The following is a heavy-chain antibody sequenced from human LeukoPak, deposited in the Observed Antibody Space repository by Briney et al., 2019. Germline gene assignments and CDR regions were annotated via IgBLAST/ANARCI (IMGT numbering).Heavy chain of an antibody. CDR2: IGGSGDST. CDR3: ASDQSHDAFDI. V-gene: IGHV3-23*01. Sequence: GGSLRLSCAASGFTFSNSVMGWVRQAPGKGLEWVSAIGGSGDSTYYADSVKGRFTISRDNSKNTLYLQMNSLRAEDTAVYYCASDQSHDAFDIWGQGTMVTVSS. J-gene: IGHJ3*02. CDR1: GFTFSNSV.